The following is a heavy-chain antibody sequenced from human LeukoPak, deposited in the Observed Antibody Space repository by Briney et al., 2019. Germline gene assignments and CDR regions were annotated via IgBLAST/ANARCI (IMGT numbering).Heavy chain of an antibody. Sequence: GGSLRLSCAASGFTFSSYAMSWVRQAPGKGLEWVSAISGSGGNTYYADSVKGRFTISRDDSKNTLYLQMNSLRAEDTAIYYCAKNRIAMGGTWDYWGQGTLVTVSS. CDR2: ISGSGGNT. CDR3: AKNRIAMGGTWDY. CDR1: GFTFSSYA. D-gene: IGHD6-19*01. V-gene: IGHV3-23*01. J-gene: IGHJ4*02.